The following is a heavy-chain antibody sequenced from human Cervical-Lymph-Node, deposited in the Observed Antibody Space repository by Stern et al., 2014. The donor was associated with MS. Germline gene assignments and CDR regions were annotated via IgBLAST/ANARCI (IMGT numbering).Heavy chain of an antibody. J-gene: IGHJ4*02. Sequence: QVQLVQSGAEVKKPGASVKVSCKASGYTFATFAVHWVRQAPGQRLEWMGWIAASNANTTYSQKFQDRLTFTRDTSANPVYMELSSVRAEDTAADYCARGRGVILAASDFDYWGQGTLLTVSS. D-gene: IGHD2-15*01. V-gene: IGHV1-3*01. CDR3: ARGRGVILAASDFDY. CDR2: IAASNANT. CDR1: GYTFATFA.